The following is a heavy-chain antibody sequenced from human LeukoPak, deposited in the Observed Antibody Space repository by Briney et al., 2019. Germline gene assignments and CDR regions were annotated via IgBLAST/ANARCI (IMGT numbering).Heavy chain of an antibody. CDR2: INPSGGST. D-gene: IGHD3-10*01. V-gene: IGHV1-46*01. CDR1: GYTFTSYY. CDR3: ARGPSITMVRGGQWYYYMDV. Sequence: ASVKVSCKASGYTFTSYYLYWVRQAPGQGLEWMGIINPSGGSTNYAQKFQGRVTMTRDTSTSTVYMELSSQRSEDTAVYYCARGPSITMVRGGQWYYYMDVWGKGTTVTISS. J-gene: IGHJ6*03.